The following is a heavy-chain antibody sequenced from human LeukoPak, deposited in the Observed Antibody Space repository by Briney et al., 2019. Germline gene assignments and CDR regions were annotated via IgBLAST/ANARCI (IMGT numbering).Heavy chain of an antibody. J-gene: IGHJ4*02. CDR2: IKHDGSEK. V-gene: IGHV3-7*03. CDR1: GFTFSSYW. CDR3: ARYYYDSSGYYYFDY. Sequence: GGSLRLSCAASGFTFSSYWMSWVRQAPGKGLEWVANIKHDGSEKYSVDSAKGRFTISRDNAKNSLYLQMNSLRAEDTAVYYCARYYYDSSGYYYFDYWGQGTLVTVSS. D-gene: IGHD3-22*01.